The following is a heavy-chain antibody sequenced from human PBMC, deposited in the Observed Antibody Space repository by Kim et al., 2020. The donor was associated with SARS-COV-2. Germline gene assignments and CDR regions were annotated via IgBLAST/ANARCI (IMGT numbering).Heavy chain of an antibody. J-gene: IGHJ4*02. CDR3: TRDVRYSSGPSVY. CDR1: GFTFGDYA. Sequence: GGSLRLSCTASGFTFGDYAMSWFRQAPGKGLEWVGFIRSKAYGGTTEYAASVKGRFTISRDDSKSIAYLQMNSLKTEDTAVYYCTRDVRYSSGPSVYWGQGTLVTVSS. CDR2: IRSKAYGGTT. V-gene: IGHV3-49*03. D-gene: IGHD6-19*01.